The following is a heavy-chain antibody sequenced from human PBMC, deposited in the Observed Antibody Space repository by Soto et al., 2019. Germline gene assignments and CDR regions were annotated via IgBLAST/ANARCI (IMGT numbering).Heavy chain of an antibody. V-gene: IGHV3-30*18. J-gene: IGHJ4*02. CDR2: ISDDGSKA. Sequence: QVQLVESGGGVVQPGRSLRLSCAASGFPFSSYGMHWVRQVPGKGLEWAAVISDDGSKAWYADSVKGRFTISRDNSKNTLSLPIHSLRAEDTSVYYCSNDLSRGSHHEGADSWGQGTLVTVSS. CDR3: SNDLSRGSHHEGADS. D-gene: IGHD3-16*01. CDR1: GFPFSSYG.